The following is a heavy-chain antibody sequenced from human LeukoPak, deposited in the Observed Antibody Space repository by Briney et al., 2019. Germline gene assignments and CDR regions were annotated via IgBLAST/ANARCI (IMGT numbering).Heavy chain of an antibody. CDR1: GFAFSSYN. CDR3: ARAGTCSSTSCDGGIEY. CDR2: ISTTSTYI. V-gene: IGHV3-21*06. D-gene: IGHD2-2*01. Sequence: GGSLRLSCAASGFAFSSYNMKWVRQAPGKGLEWVSFISTTSTYIYYADSLKGRFTVSRDNSKNLLYLQMDSLRVEDTAVYYCARAGTCSSTSCDGGIEYWGQGTLVTVSS. J-gene: IGHJ4*02.